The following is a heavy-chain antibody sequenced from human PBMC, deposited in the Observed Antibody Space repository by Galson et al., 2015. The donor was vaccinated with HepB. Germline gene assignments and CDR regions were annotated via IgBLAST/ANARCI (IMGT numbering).Heavy chain of an antibody. V-gene: IGHV3-15*01. Sequence: LRLSCAVSGFTFSNAWMSWVRQAPGKGLEWVGRIKSKTDGGTTDYAAPVKGRFTISRDDSKNTLYLQMNSLKTEDTAVYYCTTVGQYYWYFDLWGRGTLVTVSS. CDR3: TTVGQYYWYFDL. CDR2: IKSKTDGGTT. CDR1: GFTFSNAW. J-gene: IGHJ2*01. D-gene: IGHD1-26*01.